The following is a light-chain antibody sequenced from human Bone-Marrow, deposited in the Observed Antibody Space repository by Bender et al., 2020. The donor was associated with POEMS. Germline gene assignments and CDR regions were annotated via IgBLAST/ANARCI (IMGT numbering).Light chain of an antibody. J-gene: IGLJ1*01. CDR2: SDN. CDR1: NSNIGTNA. Sequence: QSVLTQAPSASGTPGQRVTISCSGSNSNIGTNAVNWYQQFPGTAPKLLIYSDNQRPSGVPDRFSGSKSGTSASLAIRGLQSEDEADYYCASWDESLDAYVFGSGTQVTVL. CDR3: ASWDESLDAYV. V-gene: IGLV1-44*01.